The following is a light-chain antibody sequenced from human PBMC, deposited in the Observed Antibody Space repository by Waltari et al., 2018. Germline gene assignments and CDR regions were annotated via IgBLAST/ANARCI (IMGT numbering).Light chain of an antibody. J-gene: IGKJ1*01. Sequence: ELVLTQSPGTPSLSPGESATHSCGPCQTVTRALAWYQQKPGQAPRLLIYGASNRATGIPDRFSGSGSGTDFSLTISSLEPEDFAVYYCQHYLRLPVTFGQGTKVEVK. CDR2: GAS. CDR3: QHYLRLPVT. V-gene: IGKV3-20*01. CDR1: QTVTRA.